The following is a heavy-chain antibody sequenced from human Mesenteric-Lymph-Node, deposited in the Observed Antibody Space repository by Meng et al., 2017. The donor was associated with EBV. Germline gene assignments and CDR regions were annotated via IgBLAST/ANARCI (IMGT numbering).Heavy chain of an antibody. CDR1: GGSVTSGSSY. CDR2: IYYSGST. D-gene: IGHD1-26*01. V-gene: IGHV4-61*01. J-gene: IGHJ4*02. CDR3: ALIIVGATHFDY. Sequence: QVLLQESGPGLVKPSETMSLTCTVSGGSVTSGSSYWSWIRQPPGKGLEWIGYIYYSGSTNYNPSLKSRVTISVDTSKNQFSLKLSSVTAADTAVYYCALIIVGATHFDYWGQGTLVTVSS.